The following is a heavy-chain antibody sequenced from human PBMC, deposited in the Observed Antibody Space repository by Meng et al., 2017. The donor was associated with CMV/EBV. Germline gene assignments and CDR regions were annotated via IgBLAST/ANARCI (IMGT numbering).Heavy chain of an antibody. CDR2: IYSGGST. Sequence: GGLGGGLGPRGWLPEPPLCAPWFPRKNQHNRLVRPAPREGAGVVSVIYSGGSTYYADSVKGRFTISRDNSKNTLYLQMNSLRAEDTAVYYCARGNIVGDYWGQGTLVTVSS. CDR1: FPRKNQH. V-gene: IGHV3-66*01. D-gene: IGHD2-21*01. CDR3: ARGNIVGDY. J-gene: IGHJ4*02.